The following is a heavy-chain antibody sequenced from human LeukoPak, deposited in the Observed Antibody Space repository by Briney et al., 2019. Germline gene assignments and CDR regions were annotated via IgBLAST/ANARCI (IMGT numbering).Heavy chain of an antibody. J-gene: IGHJ5*02. D-gene: IGHD3-10*01. CDR2: IYYSGAT. CDR3: ARGFGDWGLSWFDP. Sequence: SETLSLTCTVSGGSTSSSSYYWGWIRQPPGKGLEWIGSIYYSGATYYNSSLKSRVTISLDTSKNQFSLRLSSVTAADTAVYYCARGFGDWGLSWFDPWGQGTLVTVSS. CDR1: GGSTSSSSYY. V-gene: IGHV4-39*07.